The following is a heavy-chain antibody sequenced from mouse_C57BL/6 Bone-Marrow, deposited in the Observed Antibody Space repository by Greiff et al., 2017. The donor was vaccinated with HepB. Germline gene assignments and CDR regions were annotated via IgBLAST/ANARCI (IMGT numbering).Heavy chain of an antibody. D-gene: IGHD2-3*01. CDR3: TRGSYYGYYVEYYFDY. Sequence: QVQLQQSGAELVRPGASVTLSCKASGYTFTDYEMHWVKQTPVHGLEWIGAIDPETGGTAYNQKFKGKAILTADKSSSTAYMELRSLTSEDSAVYYCTRGSYYGYYVEYYFDYWGQGTTLTVSS. CDR2: IDPETGGT. J-gene: IGHJ2*01. CDR1: GYTFTDYE. V-gene: IGHV1-15*01.